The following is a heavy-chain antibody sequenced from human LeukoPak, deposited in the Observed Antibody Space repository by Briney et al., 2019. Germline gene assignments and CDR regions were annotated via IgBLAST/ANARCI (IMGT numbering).Heavy chain of an antibody. Sequence: GASVKVSCKASGGTFSSYAISWVRQAPGQGIEWMGGIIPILGTANYAQKFQGRVTITTDESTSTAYMELSSLRSEDTAVYYCARVGYCSGGSCRPAYYYMDVWGKGTTVTVSS. J-gene: IGHJ6*03. CDR3: ARVGYCSGGSCRPAYYYMDV. V-gene: IGHV1-69*05. CDR1: GGTFSSYA. D-gene: IGHD2-15*01. CDR2: IIPILGTA.